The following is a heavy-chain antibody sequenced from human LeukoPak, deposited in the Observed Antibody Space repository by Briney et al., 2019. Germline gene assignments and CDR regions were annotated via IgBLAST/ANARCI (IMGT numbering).Heavy chain of an antibody. Sequence: SETLSLTCSVSGDSISGSSYYWGWIRQPPGKGLEWVGSIYYSGSTYYNPSLKSRVTISVDTSKNQFSLKLSSVTAADTAVYYCAREMEDKSFSFGELRKNYYYYMDVWGKGTTVTVSS. D-gene: IGHD3-10*01. CDR3: AREMEDKSFSFGELRKNYYYYMDV. CDR1: GDSISGSSYY. V-gene: IGHV4-39*07. CDR2: IYYSGST. J-gene: IGHJ6*03.